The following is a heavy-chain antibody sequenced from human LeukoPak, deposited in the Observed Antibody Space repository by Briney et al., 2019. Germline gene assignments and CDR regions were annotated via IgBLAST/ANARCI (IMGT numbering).Heavy chain of an antibody. D-gene: IGHD6-13*01. CDR2: ISGSGDST. Sequence: PGGSLRLSCAASGFTFSSYAMTWVRQAPGKGLEWVSVISGSGDSTYYADSVKGRFTISRENSKNTLYLQMNRLRAEDTAVYYCAKGDTLAAAGNPRYFDYWGQGTLVTVSS. CDR3: AKGDTLAAAGNPRYFDY. J-gene: IGHJ4*02. V-gene: IGHV3-23*01. CDR1: GFTFSSYA.